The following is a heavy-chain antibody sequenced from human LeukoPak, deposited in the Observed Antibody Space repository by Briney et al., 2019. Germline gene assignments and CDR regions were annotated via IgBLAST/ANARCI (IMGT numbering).Heavy chain of an antibody. CDR3: ARENPIVVVGS. V-gene: IGHV1-2*06. CDR1: GYTLTELS. J-gene: IGHJ4*02. CDR2: INPNSGGT. D-gene: IGHD3-22*01. Sequence: ASVKVSCKVSGYTLTELSMHWVRQAPGQGLEWMGRINPNSGGTNYAQKFQGRVTMTRDTSISTAYMELSRLRSDDTAVYYCARENPIVVVGSWGQGTLVTVSS.